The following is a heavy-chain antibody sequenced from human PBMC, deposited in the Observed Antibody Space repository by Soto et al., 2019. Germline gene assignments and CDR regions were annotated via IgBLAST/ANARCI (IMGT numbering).Heavy chain of an antibody. CDR1: GFTFRSYN. CDR2: ISSSSSTI. V-gene: IGHV3-48*02. Sequence: DVQLVESGGGLVQPGGSPRLSCAASGFTFRSYNMNWVRQAPGKGLDWLSYISSSSSTIYYADSVKGRFTISRDNAKNSLYLQTNSLRDDYTAMYYCARGGTIAVTTIGDYWGQGTLVTVSS. D-gene: IGHD5-12*01. J-gene: IGHJ4*01. CDR3: ARGGTIAVTTIGDY.